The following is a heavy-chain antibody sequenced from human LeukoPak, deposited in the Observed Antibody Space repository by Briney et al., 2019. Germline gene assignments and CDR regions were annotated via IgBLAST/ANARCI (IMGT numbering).Heavy chain of an antibody. D-gene: IGHD6-13*01. CDR2: ISGSGATT. V-gene: IGHV3-23*01. CDR1: GFTFAAYA. Sequence: GGSLRLSCAASGFTFAAYAMTWVRQAPGKGLEWVSAISGSGATTYYADSVTGRFTISRDNSKNTLYLQMTGLRAEDTAVYYCANDRIAETGSAYWGQGTLVTVSS. CDR3: ANDRIAETGSAY. J-gene: IGHJ4*02.